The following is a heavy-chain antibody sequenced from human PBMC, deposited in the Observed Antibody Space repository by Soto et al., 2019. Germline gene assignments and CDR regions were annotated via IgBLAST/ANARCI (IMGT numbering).Heavy chain of an antibody. CDR2: IYYSGST. CDR3: ARLDTIAAAVFDY. J-gene: IGHJ4*02. Sequence: SETLSLTCTVSGGSVSSGSYYWSWIRQPPGKGLEWIGYIYYSGSTNYNPSLKSRVTISVDTSKNQFSLKLSSGTAADTAVYYCARLDTIAAAVFDYWGQGTLVTVSS. CDR1: GGSVSSGSYY. D-gene: IGHD6-13*01. V-gene: IGHV4-61*01.